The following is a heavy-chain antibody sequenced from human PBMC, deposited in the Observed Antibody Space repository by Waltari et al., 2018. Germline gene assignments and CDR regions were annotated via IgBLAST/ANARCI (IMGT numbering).Heavy chain of an antibody. Sequence: QVQLVQSGAEVKKPGASVKVSCKASGYTFPSHAMHWVRRAPGQRLEWMGWINAGNGNTKYSQKFQGRVTITRDTSASTAYMELSSLRSEDTAVYYCARDRHPAVAGPIDYWGQGTLVTVSS. V-gene: IGHV1-3*01. J-gene: IGHJ4*02. D-gene: IGHD6-19*01. CDR1: GYTFPSHA. CDR2: INAGNGNT. CDR3: ARDRHPAVAGPIDY.